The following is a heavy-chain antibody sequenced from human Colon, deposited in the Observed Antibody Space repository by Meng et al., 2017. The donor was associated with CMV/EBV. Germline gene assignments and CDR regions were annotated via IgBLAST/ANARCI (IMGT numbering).Heavy chain of an antibody. J-gene: IGHJ4*02. Sequence: GALRLSCVASGFPFSGFAMTWVRQAPGKGLEWVAAISGSGDSTHHADSVEGRFTISRDKARNTVYLEMTSLRVEDTALYYCAKEASYDYWSGYSDYWGQGTQVTVSS. CDR1: GFPFSGFA. V-gene: IGHV3-23*01. CDR2: ISGSGDST. CDR3: AKEASYDYWSGYSDY. D-gene: IGHD3/OR15-3a*01.